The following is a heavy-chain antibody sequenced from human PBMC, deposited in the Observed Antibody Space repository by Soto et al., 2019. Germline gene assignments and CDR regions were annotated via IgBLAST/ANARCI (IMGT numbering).Heavy chain of an antibody. J-gene: IGHJ4*02. Sequence: QVQLVESGGGVVQPGRSLRLSCAASRFTFSGYGMHWVHQAPGKGLEWVAVISYDGSNKFYADSVKGRFTISRDNSKNTLYLQMNSLRAEDTAVYYCAKGGRAYCGGDCRYYFDYWGQGTLVTVSS. CDR2: ISYDGSNK. D-gene: IGHD2-21*02. CDR1: RFTFSGYG. CDR3: AKGGRAYCGGDCRYYFDY. V-gene: IGHV3-30*18.